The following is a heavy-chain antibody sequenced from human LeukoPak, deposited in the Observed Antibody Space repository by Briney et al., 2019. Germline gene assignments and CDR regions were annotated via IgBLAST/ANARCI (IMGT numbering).Heavy chain of an antibody. CDR2: IYSSGST. V-gene: IGHV4-4*07. D-gene: IGHD2-15*01. Sequence: PSETLSLTCTVSGGSISSFYWSWVRQPAGKGLEWIGRIYSSGSTNYNPSLKSRVTMSVDTFKNQFSLKLSSVTAADTAVYYCARVLGWAAFDYWGQGTLVTVSS. CDR3: ARVLGWAAFDY. CDR1: GGSISSFY. J-gene: IGHJ4*02.